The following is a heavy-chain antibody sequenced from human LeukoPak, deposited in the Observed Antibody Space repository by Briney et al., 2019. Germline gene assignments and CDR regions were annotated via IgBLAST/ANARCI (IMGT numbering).Heavy chain of an antibody. V-gene: IGHV3-23*01. D-gene: IGHD5-18*01. CDR3: ARGEVDTAMQTY. CDR1: GFTFSSYG. J-gene: IGHJ4*02. Sequence: GGSLRLSCAASGFTFSSYGMHWVRQAPGKGLEWVSAIGGSGGSTYYADSVEGRFTISRDNSKNTLYLQMNSLRAEDTAVYYCARGEVDTAMQTYWGPGTLVTVSS. CDR2: IGGSGGST.